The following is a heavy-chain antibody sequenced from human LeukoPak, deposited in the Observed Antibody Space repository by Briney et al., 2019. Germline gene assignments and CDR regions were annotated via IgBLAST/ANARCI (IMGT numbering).Heavy chain of an antibody. Sequence: PGGSLRLSCAASGFTFSSYAMTWVRQAPGKGLEWVSAISGSGGRTYYADSVKGRFTISRDNSKNTLYLQMNSLRAEDTALYYCAKDSSASCYSPLDYWGQGTLVTVSS. CDR2: ISGSGGRT. CDR1: GFTFSSYA. V-gene: IGHV3-23*01. J-gene: IGHJ4*02. D-gene: IGHD2-15*01. CDR3: AKDSSASCYSPLDY.